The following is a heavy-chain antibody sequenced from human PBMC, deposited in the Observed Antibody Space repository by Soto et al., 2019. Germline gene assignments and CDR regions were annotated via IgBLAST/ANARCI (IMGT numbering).Heavy chain of an antibody. CDR3: ARVPIDNYCSGGSCYSVAGAFDI. CDR1: GYTFTSYG. V-gene: IGHV1-18*01. D-gene: IGHD2-15*01. Sequence: QVQLVQSGAEVKKPGASVKVSYKASGYTFTSYGISWVRQAPGQGLEWMGWISAYNGNTNYAQKLQGRVTMTTDTSTSTAYMELRSLRSDDTAVYYCARVPIDNYCSGGSCYSVAGAFDIWGQGTMVTVSS. CDR2: ISAYNGNT. J-gene: IGHJ3*02.